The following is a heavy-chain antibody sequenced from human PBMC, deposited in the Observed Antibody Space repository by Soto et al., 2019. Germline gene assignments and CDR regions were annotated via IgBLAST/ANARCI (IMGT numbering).Heavy chain of an antibody. CDR3: ARHDCISSSCYYYYYYGMDV. CDR2: IIPILGIA. Sequence: SVKVSCKASGGTFSSYTISWVRQAPGQGLEWMGRIIPILGIANYAQKFQGRVTITADKSTSTAYMELSSLRSEDTAVYYCARHDCISSSCYYYYYYGMDVWGQGTTVTVSS. V-gene: IGHV1-69*02. CDR1: GGTFSSYT. J-gene: IGHJ6*02. D-gene: IGHD2-2*01.